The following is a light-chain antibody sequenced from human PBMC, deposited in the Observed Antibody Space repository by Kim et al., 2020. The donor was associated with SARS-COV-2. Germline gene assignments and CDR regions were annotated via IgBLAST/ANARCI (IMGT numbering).Light chain of an antibody. J-gene: IGKJ4*01. V-gene: IGKV3-11*01. CDR3: QQRIHWPLT. CDR2: YAS. CDR1: QSVGSY. Sequence: LSPGERATLSCRASQSVGSYLAWNQQKPGQAPRLLIYYASNRATDIPARFSGSGSGTDFTLTISSLEPEDFAVYYCQQRIHWPLTFGGGTKVDIK.